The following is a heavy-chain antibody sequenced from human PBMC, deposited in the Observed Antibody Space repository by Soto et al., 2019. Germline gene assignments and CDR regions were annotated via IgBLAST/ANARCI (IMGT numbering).Heavy chain of an antibody. Sequence: PSETLSLTCSVSGDSVRSNVYYWSWIRQPPGKGLEWIAYISHSGTTKSNPSLKSPVTVSVDTSKNQFSLKLNFVTAADTAMYYCARVSFYYDSSGYPVGWFDPCGQGPLVTVSS. CDR2: ISHSGTT. CDR3: ARVSFYYDSSGYPVGWFDP. V-gene: IGHV4-61*08. J-gene: IGHJ5*02. D-gene: IGHD3-22*01. CDR1: GDSVRSNVYY.